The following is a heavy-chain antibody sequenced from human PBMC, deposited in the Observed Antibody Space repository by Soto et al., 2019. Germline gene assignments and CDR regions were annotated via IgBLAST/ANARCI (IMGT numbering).Heavy chain of an antibody. CDR3: ARVSSPPTGYCSSTSCYSGGFDP. CDR2: IKQDGSEK. V-gene: IGHV3-7*01. CDR1: GFTFSSYW. Sequence: GSLRLSCAASGFTFSSYWMSWVRQAPGKGLEWVANIKQDGSEKYYVDSVKGRFTISRDNAKNSLYLQMNSLRAEDTAVYYCARVSSPPTGYCSSTSCYSGGFDPWGQGTLVTVSS. J-gene: IGHJ5*02. D-gene: IGHD2-2*01.